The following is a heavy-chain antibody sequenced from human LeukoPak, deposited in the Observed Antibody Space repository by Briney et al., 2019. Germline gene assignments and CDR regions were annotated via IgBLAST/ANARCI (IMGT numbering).Heavy chain of an antibody. V-gene: IGHV1-18*01. CDR3: ARDTPGLAKLFDY. D-gene: IGHD2-15*01. CDR1: GYTFTSYG. Sequence: ASAKVSCKASGYTFTSYGISWVRPTPGQGLERMGWISGYTGATHYSVKLQDRLTVTTDTSTNTAYMELRSLRSADTAVYFCARDTPGLAKLFDYWGQGTLVTVSS. CDR2: ISGYTGAT. J-gene: IGHJ4*02.